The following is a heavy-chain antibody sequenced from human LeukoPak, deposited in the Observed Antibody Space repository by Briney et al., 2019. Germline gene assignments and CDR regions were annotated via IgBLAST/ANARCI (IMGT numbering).Heavy chain of an antibody. V-gene: IGHV3-64*01. CDR1: GFTFRSAG. D-gene: IGHD3-22*01. J-gene: IGHJ1*01. CDR2: ISSNGGRT. CDR3: ATYYYDSGGFHFHH. Sequence: GGSLRLSCAASGFTFRSAGMHWVRQAPGKGLEYVSAISSNGGRTYYENSVKGRFIISRDNSRNTLYFQMGSIRDEDMAVYYCATYYYDSGGFHFHHWGQGTLVTVSS.